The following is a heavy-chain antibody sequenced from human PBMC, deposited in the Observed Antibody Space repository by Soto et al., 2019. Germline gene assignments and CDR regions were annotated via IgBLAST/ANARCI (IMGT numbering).Heavy chain of an antibody. V-gene: IGHV6-1*01. J-gene: IGHJ6*02. CDR2: TYYRSKWYN. D-gene: IGHD3-10*01. CDR3: ARVITMVRGVIYYYYGMDV. CDR1: GDSVSSNSAA. Sequence: SQTLSLTCAISGDSVSSNSAAWNWIRQSPSRGLEWLGRTYYRSKWYNDHAVSVKSRITINPDTSKNQFSLQLNSVTPEDTAVYYCARVITMVRGVIYYYYGMDVWGQGTTVTVSS.